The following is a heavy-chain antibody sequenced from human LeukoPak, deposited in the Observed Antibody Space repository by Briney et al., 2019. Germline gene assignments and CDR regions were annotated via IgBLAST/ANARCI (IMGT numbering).Heavy chain of an antibody. CDR2: ISAYNGNT. D-gene: IGHD6-19*01. Sequence: ASVKVSCKASGYTFTSYGISWVRQAPGQGLEWMGWISAYNGNTNYAQKLQGRVTMTTDTSTSTAYMELRSLRPDDTAVYYCARDTRGQWLVGNWFDPWGQGTLVTVSS. J-gene: IGHJ5*02. CDR3: ARDTRGQWLVGNWFDP. V-gene: IGHV1-18*01. CDR1: GYTFTSYG.